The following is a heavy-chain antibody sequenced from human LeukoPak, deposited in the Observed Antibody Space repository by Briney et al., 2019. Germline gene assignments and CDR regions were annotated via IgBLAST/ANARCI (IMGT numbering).Heavy chain of an antibody. J-gene: IGHJ4*02. V-gene: IGHV3-21*01. CDR3: ARGGSGSSYFDY. D-gene: IGHD3-10*01. Sequence: KSGGSLRLSCAASGFTFSSYSMNWVRQAPGKGLEWVSSISSSSSYIYYADSVKGRFTISRDNAKNSLYLQMNSLRAEDTAVYYCARGGSGSSYFDYWGQGTLVTVSS. CDR2: ISSSSSYI. CDR1: GFTFSSYS.